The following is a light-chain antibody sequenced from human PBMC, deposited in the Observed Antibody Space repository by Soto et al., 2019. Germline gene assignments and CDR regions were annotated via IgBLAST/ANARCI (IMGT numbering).Light chain of an antibody. CDR2: EVS. J-gene: IGLJ2*01. V-gene: IGLV2-14*01. CDR1: SSDVGGYNY. Sequence: QSALTQPPSASGSPGQSVAISCTGTSSDVGGYNYVSWYQQHPGKAPKLMIYEVSNRPSGVSNRFSGSKSGNTASLTISGLQAEDEADYYCSSYTSSSTPHVVFGGGTKVTVL. CDR3: SSYTSSSTPHVV.